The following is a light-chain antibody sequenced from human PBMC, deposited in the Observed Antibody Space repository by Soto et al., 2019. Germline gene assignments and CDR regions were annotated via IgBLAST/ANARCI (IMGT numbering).Light chain of an antibody. CDR2: GAS. CDR3: QQYNNWPPYT. V-gene: IGKV3-15*01. Sequence: EIVMTQSPVTLSVSPGEGATLSCRASQNVNSNLAWYQQKPGQAPRLLIYGASTRATGIPARFSGSGSGTEFTLTINGLQSEDFAVYYCQQYNNWPPYTFGQGTKVEI. J-gene: IGKJ2*01. CDR1: QNVNSN.